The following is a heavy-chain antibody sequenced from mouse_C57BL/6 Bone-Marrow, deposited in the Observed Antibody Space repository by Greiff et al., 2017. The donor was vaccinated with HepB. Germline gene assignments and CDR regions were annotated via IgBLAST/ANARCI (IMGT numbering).Heavy chain of an antibody. CDR3: AREPYVRYYEEYFDV. CDR2: IYPGDGDT. CDR1: GYAFSSSW. D-gene: IGHD1-1*01. V-gene: IGHV1-82*01. J-gene: IGHJ1*03. Sequence: QVQLKESGPELVKPGASVKISCKASGYAFSSSWMNWVKQRPGKGLEWIGRIYPGDGDTNYNGKFKGKATLTADKSSSTAYMQLSSLTSEDSAVYFCAREPYVRYYEEYFDVWGTGTTVTVSS.